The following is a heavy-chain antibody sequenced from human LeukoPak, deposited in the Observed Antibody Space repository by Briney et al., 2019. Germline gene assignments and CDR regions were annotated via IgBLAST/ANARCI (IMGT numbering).Heavy chain of an antibody. D-gene: IGHD5-24*01. V-gene: IGHV4-59*01. CDR1: GGSISSYY. Sequence: PSETLSLTCTVSGGSISSYYWSWIRQPPGKGLEWIGYIYYSGSTNYNPSLKSRVTISVDPSKNQFSLKLSSVTAADTVVYYCARADGYYYYYMDVWGKGTTVTVFS. CDR3: ARADGYYYYYMDV. J-gene: IGHJ6*03. CDR2: IYYSGST.